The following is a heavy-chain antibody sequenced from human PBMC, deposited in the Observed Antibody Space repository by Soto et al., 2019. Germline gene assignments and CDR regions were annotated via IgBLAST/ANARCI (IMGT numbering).Heavy chain of an antibody. CDR1: GGSVSSGSYY. D-gene: IGHD1-26*01. Sequence: SETLSLTCTVSGGSVSSGSYYWSWIRQPPGKGLEWIGYIYYSGSTNYNPSLKSRVTISVDTSKNQFSLKLSSVTAADTAVYYCARSMVGARAGYFDYWGRGTLVTVSS. J-gene: IGHJ4*02. CDR3: ARSMVGARAGYFDY. CDR2: IYYSGST. V-gene: IGHV4-61*01.